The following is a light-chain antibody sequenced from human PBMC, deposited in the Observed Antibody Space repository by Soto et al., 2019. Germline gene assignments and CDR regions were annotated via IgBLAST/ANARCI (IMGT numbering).Light chain of an antibody. CDR3: QQYNSYPLT. CDR2: DVA. J-gene: IGKJ4*01. CDR1: QSIDRW. V-gene: IGKV1-5*01. Sequence: DIQMTQSPSTLSASVGDIVTITCRASQSIDRWLAWYQQRPGRAPKLLIYDVANLETGGPSSFSGSGSETEFTLTISSLQPDDFAIYYCQQYNSYPLTFGGGTKVEIK.